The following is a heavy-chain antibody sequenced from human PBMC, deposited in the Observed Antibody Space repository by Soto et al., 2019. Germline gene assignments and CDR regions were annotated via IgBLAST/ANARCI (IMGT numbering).Heavy chain of an antibody. CDR3: AKDRSPGATTWNVY. J-gene: IGHJ1*01. CDR2: ISGSGVAK. V-gene: IGHV3-23*01. Sequence: PGGSLRLSCVVSGFTFSSSAINWVRQAPGKGLEWVSTISGSGVAKFYADSVKGRFTISRDNSNNTVSLQMNSLRAEGAAVYYCAKDRSPGATTWNVYWGQGTLVTVSS. CDR1: GFTFSSSA. D-gene: IGHD1-1*01.